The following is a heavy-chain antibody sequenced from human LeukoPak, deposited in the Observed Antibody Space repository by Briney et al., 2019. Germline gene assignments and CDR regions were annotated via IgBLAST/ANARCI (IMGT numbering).Heavy chain of an antibody. CDR3: ARANGSGSYYYYYYYGMDV. D-gene: IGHD3-10*01. J-gene: IGHJ6*02. CDR1: GYTFTGYY. V-gene: IGHV1-2*04. CDR2: INPNSGGT. Sequence: ASVKVSCKASGYTFTGYYMHWVRRAPGQGLEWMGWINPNSGGTNYAQKFQGWVTMTRDTSISTAYMELSRLRSDDTAVYYCARANGSGSYYYYYYYGMDVWGQGTTVTVSS.